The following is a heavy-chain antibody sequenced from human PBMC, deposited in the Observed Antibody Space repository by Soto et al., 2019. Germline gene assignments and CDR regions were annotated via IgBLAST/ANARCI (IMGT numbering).Heavy chain of an antibody. J-gene: IGHJ6*04. Sequence: GGSRRLSCEASGFVFRTFRMHWVRRAPGKGLEWLATIRFDGSTARYAESVRGRFKISRDNSMNTLYLQLDRLRVEDTAVYYCVRDRPNTESLTGYCERWGKGNTVSVSA. CDR3: VRDRPNTESLTGYCER. CDR1: GFVFRTFR. V-gene: IGHV3-33*01. CDR2: IRFDGSTA. D-gene: IGHD3-9*01.